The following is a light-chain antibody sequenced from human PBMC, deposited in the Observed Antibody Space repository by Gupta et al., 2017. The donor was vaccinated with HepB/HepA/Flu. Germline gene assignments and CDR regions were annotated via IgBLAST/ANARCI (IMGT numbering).Light chain of an antibody. V-gene: IGKV1-6*01. Sequence: AIQMTQSPSSLSAFAGDRVTITCRASQDIKNNLGWYQQEPGKAPKLLINGASTLQSGVPSRFRGSGSGSDYTLTISSLQPEDLGTYYCLQDYSYPLTFGGGTKVEI. CDR2: GAS. CDR3: LQDYSYPLT. CDR1: QDIKNN. J-gene: IGKJ4*01.